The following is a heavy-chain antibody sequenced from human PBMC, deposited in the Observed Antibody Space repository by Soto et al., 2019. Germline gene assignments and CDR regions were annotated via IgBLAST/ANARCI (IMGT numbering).Heavy chain of an antibody. CDR2: INSDGSRT. D-gene: IGHD5-12*01. CDR3: AKGYSGYDYGY. CDR1: GFTFSSYW. Sequence: GGSLRLSCAASGFTFSSYWMHWVRQAPGKGLVWVSRINSDGSRTTYADSVRGRFTISRDNAKNTLYLQMNSLRAEDTAVYYCAKGYSGYDYGYRGQGTLVTVSS. V-gene: IGHV3-74*01. J-gene: IGHJ4*02.